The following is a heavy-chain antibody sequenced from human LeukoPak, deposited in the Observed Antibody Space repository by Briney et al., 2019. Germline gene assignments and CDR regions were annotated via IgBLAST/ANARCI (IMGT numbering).Heavy chain of an antibody. CDR1: GYTLTEVS. J-gene: IGHJ4*02. V-gene: IGHV1-24*01. D-gene: IGHD3-22*01. CDR2: FDPEDGET. Sequence: GASVKVSCKVSGYTLTEVSMHWVRQAPGKGLEWMGGFDPEDGETIYAQKFQGRVTMTEDTSTDTAYMELSSLRSEDTAVYYCATLRGHYYDSSGYLRHWGQGTLVTVSS. CDR3: ATLRGHYYDSSGYLRH.